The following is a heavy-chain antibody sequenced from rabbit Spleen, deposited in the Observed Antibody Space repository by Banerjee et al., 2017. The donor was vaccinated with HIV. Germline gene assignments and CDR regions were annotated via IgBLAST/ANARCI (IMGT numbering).Heavy chain of an antibody. CDR3: ARDRNGGTNNDRDSLKL. Sequence: QEHLKESGGGLVQPEGSLTLTCKASGFSFSSSYWMCWVRQAPGKGLEWIGCIGTGSGRTWYASWAKGRFTISKNPSLNTVTLQMTSLTDADTATYFCARDRNGGTNNDRDSLKLWGPGTLVTVS. CDR1: GFSFSSSYW. CDR2: IGTGSGRT. D-gene: IGHD4-2*01. J-gene: IGHJ4*01. V-gene: IGHV1S45*01.